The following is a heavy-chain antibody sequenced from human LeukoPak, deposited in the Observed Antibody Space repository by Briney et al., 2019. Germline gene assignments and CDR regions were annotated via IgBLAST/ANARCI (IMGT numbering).Heavy chain of an antibody. D-gene: IGHD2-21*02. CDR3: ARKPYCGGDCYWGGGSYNWFDP. V-gene: IGHV4-30-2*01. CDR2: IYHSGST. Sequence: ASETLSLTCTVSGGSISSGGYYWSWIRQPPGKGLEWIGYIYHSGSTYYNPSLKSRVTISVDRFKNQFSLKLSSVTAADTAVYYCARKPYCGGDCYWGGGSYNWFDPWGQGTLVTVSS. J-gene: IGHJ5*02. CDR1: GGSISSGGYY.